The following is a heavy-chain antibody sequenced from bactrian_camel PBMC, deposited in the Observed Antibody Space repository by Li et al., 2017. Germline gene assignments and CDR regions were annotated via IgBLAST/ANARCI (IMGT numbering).Heavy chain of an antibody. Sequence: VQLVESGGGSVRPGGSLRLSCTVSGLTSSRYCMAWFRQVSGTKREIVASINSSGGTGYADSVSGRFTISEDNAKNTLYLQMNNLKPEDSGMYYCAVVKNCLDWVTLPDADFAFWGQGTQVTVS. J-gene: IGHJ6*01. D-gene: IGHD7*01. V-gene: IGHV3S26*01. CDR2: INSSGGT. CDR1: GLTSSRYC. CDR3: AVVKNCLDWVTLPDADFAF.